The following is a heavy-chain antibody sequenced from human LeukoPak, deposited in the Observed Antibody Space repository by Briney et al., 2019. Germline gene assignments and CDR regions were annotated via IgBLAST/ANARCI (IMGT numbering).Heavy chain of an antibody. Sequence: ASVTVSCKASGYTFTGYYMHWVRQAPGQGLEWMGWINPNSGGTNYAQKFQGRVTMTRDTSISTAYMELSRLRSDDTAVYYCARDFFGQWLVQNLNWFDPWGQGTLVTVSS. D-gene: IGHD6-19*01. J-gene: IGHJ5*02. CDR1: GYTFTGYY. CDR3: ARDFFGQWLVQNLNWFDP. CDR2: INPNSGGT. V-gene: IGHV1-2*02.